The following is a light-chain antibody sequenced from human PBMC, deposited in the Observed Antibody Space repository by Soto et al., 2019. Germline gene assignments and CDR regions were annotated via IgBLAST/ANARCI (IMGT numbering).Light chain of an antibody. CDR3: QQYNDYPRT. J-gene: IGKJ1*01. CDR2: GAY. CDR1: QSIRSW. V-gene: IGKV1-5*03. Sequence: DIQMTQSPSTLSASVGDRVTITCRASQSIRSWLAWYQQKPGKAPKLLIYGAYSLESGVPSRFSGSGSGTEFTLTISSLQPDDFATYYCQQYNDYPRTFGRGTKVEIK.